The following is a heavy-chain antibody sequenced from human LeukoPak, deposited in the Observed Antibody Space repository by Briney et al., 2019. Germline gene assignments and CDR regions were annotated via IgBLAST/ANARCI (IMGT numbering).Heavy chain of an antibody. CDR2: ISYDGSNK. D-gene: IGHD1-26*01. CDR3: ARDQERSGALDY. CDR1: GFTFSSYA. J-gene: IGHJ4*02. Sequence: GRSLRLSCAASGFTFSSYAMHWVRQAPGKGLEWVAVISYDGSNKYYADSVKGRFTISRDNSKNTLYLQMNSPRAEDTAVYYCARDQERSGALDYWGQGTLVTVSS. V-gene: IGHV3-30-3*01.